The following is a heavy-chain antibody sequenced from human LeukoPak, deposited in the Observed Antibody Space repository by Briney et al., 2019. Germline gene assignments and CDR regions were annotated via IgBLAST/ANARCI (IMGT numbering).Heavy chain of an antibody. CDR3: ARANYKYGSGSYYNRVYFDY. CDR1: GYTFTRYH. V-gene: IGHV1-46*01. Sequence: VTVSCLASGYTFTRYHMHWVRQARCHGVDWMGIINPRCCSTTYAQEFQGRVTMTRDTAASTVYMELSSLRFEDTAVYYCARANYKYGSGSYYNRVYFDYWGQGTLVTVSS. D-gene: IGHD3-10*01. J-gene: IGHJ4*02. CDR2: INPRCCST.